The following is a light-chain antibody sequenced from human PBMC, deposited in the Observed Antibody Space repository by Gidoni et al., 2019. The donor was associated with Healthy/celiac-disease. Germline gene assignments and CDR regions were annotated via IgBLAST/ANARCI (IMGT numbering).Light chain of an antibody. V-gene: IGLV3-25*03. CDR2: KDS. Sequence: SYELTQPPSVSVSPGQTARITCSGDALPKQYAYWYQQKPGQAPVLVIYKDSERPSGIHERFSGSSSGTTVTLTISGVQAEDEADYYCQSADSSFVVFGGGTKLTVL. CDR1: ALPKQY. CDR3: QSADSSFVV. J-gene: IGLJ2*01.